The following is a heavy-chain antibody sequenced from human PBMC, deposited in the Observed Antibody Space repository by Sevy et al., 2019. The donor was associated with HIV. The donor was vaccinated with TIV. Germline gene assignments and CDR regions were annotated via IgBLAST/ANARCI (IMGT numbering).Heavy chain of an antibody. J-gene: IGHJ4*02. CDR3: ATTKDYYDSSAYPVDY. CDR1: GYTLTAFA. V-gene: IGHV1-24*01. CDR2: FDPEDDER. D-gene: IGHD3-22*01. Sequence: ASVKVSCKVSGYTLTAFAMHWVRQAPGKGLEWMGTFDPEDDERIYAQKFQGRVSMTEDTSADTAYMERSSLRSEDTAIYYCATTKDYYDSSAYPVDYWGQGTLVTVSS.